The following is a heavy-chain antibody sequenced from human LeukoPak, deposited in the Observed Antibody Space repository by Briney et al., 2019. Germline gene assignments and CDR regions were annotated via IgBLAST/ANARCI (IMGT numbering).Heavy chain of an antibody. CDR1: GFTFSSYW. CDR2: IKQDGSER. V-gene: IGHV3-7*01. CDR3: ARGGYNYGSVFDY. D-gene: IGHD5-18*01. J-gene: IGHJ4*02. Sequence: GGSLRLSCAASGFTFSSYWMSWVRQAPGKGLEWVANIKQDGSERYYVDSVKGQFTISRDNAKNSLYLQMSSLRAEDTAVYYCARGGYNYGSVFDYWGQGTLVTVSS.